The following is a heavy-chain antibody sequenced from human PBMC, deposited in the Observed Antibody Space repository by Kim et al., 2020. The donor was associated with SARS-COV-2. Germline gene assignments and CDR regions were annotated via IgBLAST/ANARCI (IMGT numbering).Heavy chain of an antibody. D-gene: IGHD6-19*01. CDR1: GGSISSSSYY. CDR3: ARHAGHLRWLVQADWFDP. Sequence: SETLSLTCTVSGGSISSSSYYWGWIRQPPGKGLEWIGSIYYSGTTYYNPSLKSRVTISVDTSKNQFSLKLSSVTAADTAVYYCARHAGHLRWLVQADWFDPWGQGTLVTVSS. CDR2: IYYSGTT. V-gene: IGHV4-39*01. J-gene: IGHJ5*02.